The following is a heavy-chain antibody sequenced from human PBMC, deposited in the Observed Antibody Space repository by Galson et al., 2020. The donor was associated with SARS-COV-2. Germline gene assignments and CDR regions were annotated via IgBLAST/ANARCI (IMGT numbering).Heavy chain of an antibody. J-gene: IGHJ3*02. CDR2: ISGRGDST. CDR1: GLTLSFYP. V-gene: IGHV3-23*02. D-gene: IGHD1-26*01. Sequence: GESLNLPCGASGLTLSFYPMSWVRQAPGKGLEWVSAISGRGDSTHYRDSVKGRFTIPRDNSKHTLLLQMNRLRAEDTAVYYCAKDKRDLLDAFDIWGQGTMVTVSS. CDR3: AKDKRDLLDAFDI.